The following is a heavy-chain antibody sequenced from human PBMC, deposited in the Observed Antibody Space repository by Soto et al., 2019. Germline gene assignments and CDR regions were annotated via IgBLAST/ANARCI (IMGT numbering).Heavy chain of an antibody. CDR3: ARDRVEMASIDY. Sequence: VQLQESRPGLVKPSETMSLPCTVSGGSVSSGSYYWSWIRQPPGKVLECIGYIYYSGSTNYNPSLKSRVTISVATSKNEFSLKLSSVTTADTAVYYCARDRVEMASIDYWGQGTLVTVSS. CDR2: IYYSGST. J-gene: IGHJ4*02. V-gene: IGHV4-61*01. CDR1: GGSVSSGSYY. D-gene: IGHD5-12*01.